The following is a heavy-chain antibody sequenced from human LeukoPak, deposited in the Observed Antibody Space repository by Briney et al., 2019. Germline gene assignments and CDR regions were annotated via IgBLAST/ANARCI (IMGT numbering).Heavy chain of an antibody. V-gene: IGHV4-30-4*01. D-gene: IGHD3-3*01. CDR2: IYYSGST. J-gene: IGHJ4*02. CDR3: ARVYDFWSGYYFDY. Sequence: SETLSLTCTASGGSISSYYWSWIRQPPGKGLEWIGYIYYSGSTYYNPSLKSRVTISVDTSKNQFSLKLSSVTAADTAVYYCARVYDFWSGYYFDYWGQGTLVTVSS. CDR1: GGSISSYY.